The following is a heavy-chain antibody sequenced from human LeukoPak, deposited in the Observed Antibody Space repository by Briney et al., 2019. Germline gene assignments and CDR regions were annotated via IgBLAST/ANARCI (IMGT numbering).Heavy chain of an antibody. CDR3: AKVLEWPLDAFDI. Sequence: PGGSLRLSCAASGFTFSSYAMSWVRQAPGKGLEWVSAISGSGGSTYYADSVKGRFTISRDNSKNTLYLQMSSLRAEDTAVYYCAKVLEWPLDAFDIWGQGTMVTVSS. J-gene: IGHJ3*02. D-gene: IGHD3-3*01. CDR2: ISGSGGST. CDR1: GFTFSSYA. V-gene: IGHV3-23*01.